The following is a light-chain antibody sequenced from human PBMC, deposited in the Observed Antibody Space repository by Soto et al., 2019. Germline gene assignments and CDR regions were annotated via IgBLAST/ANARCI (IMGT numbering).Light chain of an antibody. CDR2: GNN. CDR1: NSNIGAGFA. Sequence: QSVLTQPPSVSGAPGQRVTISCTGSNSNIGAGFAVHWYQQLPGTAPKLLIHGNNNRPSGVPDRFSGSKSGTSASLSIAGLQAEDEADYYCQSYDNSQTVFGGGTKLTVL. CDR3: QSYDNSQTV. J-gene: IGLJ2*01. V-gene: IGLV1-40*01.